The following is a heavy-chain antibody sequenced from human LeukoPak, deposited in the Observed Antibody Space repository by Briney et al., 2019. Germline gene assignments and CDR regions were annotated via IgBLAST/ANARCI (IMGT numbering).Heavy chain of an antibody. V-gene: IGHV4-38-2*01. J-gene: IGHJ4*02. CDR1: GYSISSGYY. Sequence: TASETLSLTCAVSGYSISSGYYWGWIRQPPGKGLEWIGSIYHSGSTYYNPSLKSRVTISVDTSKNQFSLKLSSVTAADTAVYYCARVRRSWYLDYWGQGTLVTVSS. CDR3: ARVRRSWYLDY. D-gene: IGHD6-13*01. CDR2: IYHSGST.